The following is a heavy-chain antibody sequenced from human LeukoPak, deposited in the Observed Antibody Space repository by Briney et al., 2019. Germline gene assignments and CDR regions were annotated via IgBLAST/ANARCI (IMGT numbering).Heavy chain of an antibody. CDR1: GGSITGHY. CDR3: ARSSYQLLGWLYLDY. V-gene: IGHV4-59*11. J-gene: IGHJ4*02. CDR2: IYYTGTT. Sequence: SETLSLTCSVSGGSITGHYWSWIRQPPGKGLEWIGYIYYTGTTKYNPSLENRVTISVDTSNNQSSLKLRSVTAADTAVYYCARSSYQLLGWLYLDYWGQGTLVTVSS. D-gene: IGHD2-2*01.